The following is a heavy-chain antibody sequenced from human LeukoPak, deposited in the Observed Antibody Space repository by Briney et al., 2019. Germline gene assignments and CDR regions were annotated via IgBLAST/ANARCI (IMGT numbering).Heavy chain of an antibody. Sequence: SVKVSCKASGGTFSSYTISWERQAPGQGLEWMGRIIPILGEPDYAQKFQGRVTITADMSTSTAYMELSSLRSEDTAVYYCARKGGLGTYGIFDYWGQGTLVTVSS. D-gene: IGHD3-10*01. V-gene: IGHV1-69*02. CDR1: GGTFSSYT. CDR2: IIPILGEP. J-gene: IGHJ4*02. CDR3: ARKGGLGTYGIFDY.